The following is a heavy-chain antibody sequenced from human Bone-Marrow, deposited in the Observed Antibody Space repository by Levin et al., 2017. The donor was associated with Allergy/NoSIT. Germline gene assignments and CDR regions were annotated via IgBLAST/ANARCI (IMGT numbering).Heavy chain of an antibody. D-gene: IGHD2-2*01. J-gene: IGHJ4*02. Sequence: GESLKISCKASGYTFTNYALHWVRQAPGQSLEWVGWINGGTGNTKYSQKFQGRVTLSRDTSASTTYMELSALKSEDTAVYYCARDRNYADSWGQGTLVTVSS. CDR3: ARDRNYADS. CDR1: GYTFTNYA. CDR2: INGGTGNT. V-gene: IGHV1-3*01.